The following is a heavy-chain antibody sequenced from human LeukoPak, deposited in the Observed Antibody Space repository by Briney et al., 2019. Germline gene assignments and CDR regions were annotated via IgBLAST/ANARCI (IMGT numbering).Heavy chain of an antibody. J-gene: IGHJ3*02. CDR1: GYTFTTYY. Sequence: ASVKVSCKPSGYTFTTYYIHLVRQAPGQLFEWMAIINPSDVSTTNSQKFQGRVTMTRDTSTSTVYMELSGLRSEDTALYYCARIRDGYNDAYDIWGQGTMVTVSS. D-gene: IGHD5-24*01. V-gene: IGHV1-46*01. CDR2: INPSDVST. CDR3: ARIRDGYNDAYDI.